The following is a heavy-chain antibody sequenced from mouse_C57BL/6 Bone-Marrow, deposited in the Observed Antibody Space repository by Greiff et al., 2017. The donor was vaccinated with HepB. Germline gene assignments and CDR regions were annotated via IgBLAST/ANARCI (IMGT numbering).Heavy chain of an antibody. Sequence: EVQLMESGPGLVKPSQSLSLTCSVTGYSITSGYYWNWIRQFPGNKLEWMGYISYDGSNNYNPSLKNRISITRDTSKNQFFLKLNSVTTEDTATYYCARLDYYGSYYFDYWGQGTTLTVSS. CDR3: ARLDYYGSYYFDY. J-gene: IGHJ2*01. D-gene: IGHD1-1*01. CDR2: ISYDGSN. CDR1: GYSITSGYY. V-gene: IGHV3-6*01.